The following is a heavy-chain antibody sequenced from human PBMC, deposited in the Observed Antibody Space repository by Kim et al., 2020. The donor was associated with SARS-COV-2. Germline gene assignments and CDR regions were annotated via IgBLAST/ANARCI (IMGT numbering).Heavy chain of an antibody. D-gene: IGHD6-19*01. CDR2: INHSGST. Sequence: SETLSLTCAVYGGSFSGYYWSWIRQPPGKWLEWIGEINHSGSTNYNPSLKSRVTISVDTSKNQFSLKLSSVTAADTAVYYCARGRGIAVAGYDYWGQGTLVTVSS. V-gene: IGHV4-34*01. CDR1: GGSFSGYY. CDR3: ARGRGIAVAGYDY. J-gene: IGHJ4*02.